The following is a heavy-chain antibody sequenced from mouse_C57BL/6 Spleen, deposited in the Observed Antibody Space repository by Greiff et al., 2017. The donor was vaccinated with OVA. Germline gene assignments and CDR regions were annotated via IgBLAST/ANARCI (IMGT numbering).Heavy chain of an antibody. CDR2: IYWDDDK. CDR3: ARRDYYGSSYGGDYAMDY. CDR1: GFSLSTSGMG. D-gene: IGHD1-1*01. J-gene: IGHJ4*01. V-gene: IGHV8-12*01. Sequence: QVTLKVSGPGILQSSQTLSLTCSFSGFSLSTSGMGVSWIRQPSGKGLEWLAHIYWDDDKRYNPSLKSRLTISKDTSRNQVFLKITSVDTADTATYYCARRDYYGSSYGGDYAMDYWGQGTSVTVSS.